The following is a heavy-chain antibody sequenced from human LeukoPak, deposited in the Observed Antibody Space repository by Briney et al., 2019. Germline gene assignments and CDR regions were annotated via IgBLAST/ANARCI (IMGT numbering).Heavy chain of an antibody. CDR2: ISSSSSTI. CDR1: GFTFSSYS. V-gene: IGHV3-48*01. Sequence: GGSLRVFCAASGFTFSSYSMNWVRQAPGKGLEWVSYISSSSSTIYYADSVKGRFTISRDNSKNSLYLQMNSLRAEDTAVYYCARQVGWLYDYWGQGTLVTVSS. D-gene: IGHD6-19*01. CDR3: ARQVGWLYDY. J-gene: IGHJ4*02.